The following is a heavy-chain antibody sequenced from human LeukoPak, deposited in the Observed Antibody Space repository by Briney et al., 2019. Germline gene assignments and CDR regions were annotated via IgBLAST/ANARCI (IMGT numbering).Heavy chain of an antibody. J-gene: IGHJ4*02. V-gene: IGHV3-21*01. CDR1: GFTFSSYS. D-gene: IGHD1-26*01. CDR2: ISSSSSYI. CDR3: ARASGSYTSRPFDY. Sequence: GGSLRLSCAASGFTFSSYSMNWVRQAPGKGLEWVSSISSSSSYIYYADSVRGRFTISRDNAKNSLYLQMNSLRAEDTAVYYCARASGSYTSRPFDYWGQGTLVTVSS.